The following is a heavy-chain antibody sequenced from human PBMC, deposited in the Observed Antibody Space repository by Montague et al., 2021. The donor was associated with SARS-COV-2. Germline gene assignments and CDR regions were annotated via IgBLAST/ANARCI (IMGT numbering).Heavy chain of an antibody. V-gene: IGHV4-59*13. CDR3: ARAGYNGNDWFDP. Sequence: SETLSLTCSVSGGSISSYYWSWIRQPPGKGLEWIGYIVHSGITDHNPSLKSRVTMSVDMSKNQFSLQLNSVTAADSAVYYCARAGYNGNDWFDPWGQGTLVTVSS. D-gene: IGHD1-20*01. CDR2: IVHSGIT. J-gene: IGHJ5*02. CDR1: GGSISSYY.